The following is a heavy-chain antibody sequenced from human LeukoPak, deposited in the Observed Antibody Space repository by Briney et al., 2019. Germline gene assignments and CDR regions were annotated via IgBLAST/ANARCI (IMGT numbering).Heavy chain of an antibody. D-gene: IGHD3-3*01. CDR3: ARGKRRFWYDP. Sequence: GGSLRLSCAGSGFTFSDFYMSWIRQAPGKGLEWVAYISSSGSSIYYRDSVRGTITTARDNTKTSLFLQRNSLRPKDTAVYYCARGKRRFWYDPWGQGTLVTVSS. V-gene: IGHV3-11*01. CDR2: ISSSGSSI. J-gene: IGHJ5*02. CDR1: GFTFSDFY.